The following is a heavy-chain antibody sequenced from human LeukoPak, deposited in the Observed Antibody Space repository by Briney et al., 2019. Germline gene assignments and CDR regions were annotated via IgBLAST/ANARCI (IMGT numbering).Heavy chain of an antibody. J-gene: IGHJ3*02. Sequence: ASVKVSCKASGYTFTSYGISWVRQAPGQGLEWMGWISAYNGNTNYAQKVQGRVTTTTDTSTSTAYMELRSLRSDDTAVYYCARDPRSRQPSYDAFDIWGQGTMVTVSS. D-gene: IGHD1-1*01. CDR2: ISAYNGNT. CDR1: GYTFTSYG. CDR3: ARDPRSRQPSYDAFDI. V-gene: IGHV1-18*01.